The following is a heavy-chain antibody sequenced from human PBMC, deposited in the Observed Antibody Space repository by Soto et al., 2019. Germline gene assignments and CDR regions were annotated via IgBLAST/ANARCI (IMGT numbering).Heavy chain of an antibody. CDR1: GFTFSSYG. Sequence: QVQLVESGGGVVQPGRSLRLSCAASGFTFSSYGMHWVRQAPGKGLEWVAVIWYDGSNKYYADSVKGRFTISRDNSKNTLYLQMNRLRAEDTAVYYCARETLGYCSGGGCYPTIDYWGQGTLVTVSS. CDR2: IWYDGSNK. D-gene: IGHD2-15*01. J-gene: IGHJ4*02. V-gene: IGHV3-33*01. CDR3: ARETLGYCSGGGCYPTIDY.